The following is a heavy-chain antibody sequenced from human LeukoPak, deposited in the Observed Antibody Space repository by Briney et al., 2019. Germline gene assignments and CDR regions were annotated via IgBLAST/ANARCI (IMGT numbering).Heavy chain of an antibody. Sequence: SETLSLTCTVSGGSISSSSYYWSWIRQHPGKGLEWIGYIYYSGSTYYNPSLKSRVTISVDTSKNQFSLKLSSVTAADTAVYYCARGYCSSTSCYTLDAFDIWGQGTMVTVSS. CDR2: IYYSGST. V-gene: IGHV4-31*03. CDR1: GGSISSSSYY. CDR3: ARGYCSSTSCYTLDAFDI. D-gene: IGHD2-2*02. J-gene: IGHJ3*02.